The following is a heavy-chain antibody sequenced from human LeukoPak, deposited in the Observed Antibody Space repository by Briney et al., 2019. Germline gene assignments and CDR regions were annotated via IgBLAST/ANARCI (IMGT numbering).Heavy chain of an antibody. J-gene: IGHJ4*02. Sequence: EASVKVSCKASGGTFSSYAISWVRQAPGQGLEWMGGIIPIFGTANYAQKFQGRVTITADESTSTAYMELSSLRSEDTAVYYCARSPYYYDSSGYYYYFDYWGQGTLVTVS. D-gene: IGHD3-22*01. CDR1: GGTFSSYA. CDR2: IIPIFGTA. V-gene: IGHV1-69*13. CDR3: ARSPYYYDSSGYYYYFDY.